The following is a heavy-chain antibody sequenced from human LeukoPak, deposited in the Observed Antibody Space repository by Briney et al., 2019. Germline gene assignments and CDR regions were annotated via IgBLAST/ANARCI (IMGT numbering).Heavy chain of an antibody. J-gene: IGHJ4*02. CDR2: IYYNRIT. D-gene: IGHD4-23*01. V-gene: IGHV4-39*01. Sequence: SQTLSLTGTCIGLSILISRHDSRGIRQPPGKGLEWIGNIYYNRITYFNPSLNSRDTTSVDTSKNQFSLKLSSVTAADTAVYYCASYGGKPRAFDYWGRGTLVSVPS. CDR3: ASYGGKPRAFDY. CDR1: GLSILISRHD.